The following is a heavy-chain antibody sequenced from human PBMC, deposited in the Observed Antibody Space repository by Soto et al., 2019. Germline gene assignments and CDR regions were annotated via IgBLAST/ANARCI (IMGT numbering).Heavy chain of an antibody. J-gene: IGHJ5*02. V-gene: IGHV3-33*01. CDR3: ARDQSVVVVPAATVNWFDP. CDR1: GFTFSSYG. Sequence: QVQLVESGGGVVQPGRSLRLSCAASGFTFSSYGMHWVRQAPVKGLEWVAVIWYDGSNKYYADSVKGRFTISRDNSKNTLYMQMNSLRDEDTVVYYCARDQSVVVVPAATVNWFDPWGQGTLVTVSS. D-gene: IGHD2-2*01. CDR2: IWYDGSNK.